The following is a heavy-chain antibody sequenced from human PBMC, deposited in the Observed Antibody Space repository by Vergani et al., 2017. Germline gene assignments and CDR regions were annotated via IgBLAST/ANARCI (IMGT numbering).Heavy chain of an antibody. CDR2: INSGNGNT. D-gene: IGHD3-9*01. CDR1: GYTFTSYA. J-gene: IGHJ4*02. Sequence: QVQLVQSGAEVKKPGASVKISCKASGYTFTSYAMHWVRQAPGQRLEWMGWINSGNGNTKYSQKFQGRVTMTRDTSTSTVYMELSSLRSEDTAVYYCARSYEKSYYDILTGYYNYWGQGTLVTVSS. V-gene: IGHV1-3*04. CDR3: ARSYEKSYYDILTGYYNY.